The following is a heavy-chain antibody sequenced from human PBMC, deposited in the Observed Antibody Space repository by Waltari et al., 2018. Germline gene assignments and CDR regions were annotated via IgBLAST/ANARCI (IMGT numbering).Heavy chain of an antibody. CDR1: GYTFTSYQ. CDR2: MNPHTGNT. D-gene: IGHD6-6*01. CDR3: TRARGAGIATRLFDF. V-gene: IGHV1-8*01. J-gene: IGHJ4*02. Sequence: QVQLVQSGAEVEKPGASVRVSCKASGYTFTSYQTNWVRQAPGQGPGWMGWMNPHTGNTGFAPQFQGRVIMTKDTSINTAYMQLSSLTSADTAVYFCTRARGAGIATRLFDFWGQGTLVTVSS.